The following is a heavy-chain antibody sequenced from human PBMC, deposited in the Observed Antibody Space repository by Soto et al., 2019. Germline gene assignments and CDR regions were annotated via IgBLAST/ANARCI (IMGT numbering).Heavy chain of an antibody. CDR1: GFTFRTFT. CDR3: ATGCDHADIWNIDY. J-gene: IGHJ4*02. Sequence: PGESLKISCAASGFTFRTFTMNWGRQAPGKGLEWVSGIIGGDGDKFYSDSVKGRFTISRDNSTDMLFLQMSSLRVDDTAVYYCATGCDHADIWNIDYWGPGTLVTVAS. CDR2: IIGGDGDK. D-gene: IGHD3-3*01. V-gene: IGHV3-23*01.